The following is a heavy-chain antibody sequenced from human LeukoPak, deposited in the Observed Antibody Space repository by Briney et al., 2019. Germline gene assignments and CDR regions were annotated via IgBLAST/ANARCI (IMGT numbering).Heavy chain of an antibody. Sequence: GGSLRLSCAASGFTFSGYSMNWVRQAPGKGLEWVSSISSSSSYIYYADSVKGRFTISRDNAKNSLYLQMNSLRAEDTAVYYCASATYYYDSSGSQGDAFDIWGQGTMVTVSS. CDR3: ASATYYYDSSGSQGDAFDI. V-gene: IGHV3-21*01. J-gene: IGHJ3*02. CDR1: GFTFSGYS. CDR2: ISSSSSYI. D-gene: IGHD3-22*01.